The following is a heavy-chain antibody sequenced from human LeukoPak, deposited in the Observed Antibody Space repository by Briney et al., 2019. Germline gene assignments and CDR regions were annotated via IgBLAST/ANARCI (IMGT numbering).Heavy chain of an antibody. V-gene: IGHV1-69*01. CDR1: GGTFSSYA. CDR3: ARGTPHYYYSSGYFLWGFEY. D-gene: IGHD3-22*01. CDR2: IIPIFGTA. Sequence: SVKVSCKASGGTFSSYAISWVRQAPGQGLEWMGGIIPIFGTANYEQKFRGRVTLTADESTSTAYIELSRLRSEDTAVYYCARGTPHYYYSSGYFLWGFEYWGQGTLVTVSS. J-gene: IGHJ4*02.